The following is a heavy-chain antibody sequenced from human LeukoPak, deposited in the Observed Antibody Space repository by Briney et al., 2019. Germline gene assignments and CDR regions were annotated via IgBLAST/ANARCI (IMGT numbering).Heavy chain of an antibody. J-gene: IGHJ4*02. D-gene: IGHD2-2*01. V-gene: IGHV4-39*07. CDR2: IYYSGST. Sequence: SETLSLTCTVSGGSISSSSYYWGWIRQPPGKGLEWIGSIYYSGSTYYNPSLKSRVTISVDTSKNQFSLKLSSVTAADTAVYYCARDPGYCSSTSCRNRFDYWGQGTLVTVSS. CDR1: GGSISSSSYY. CDR3: ARDPGYCSSTSCRNRFDY.